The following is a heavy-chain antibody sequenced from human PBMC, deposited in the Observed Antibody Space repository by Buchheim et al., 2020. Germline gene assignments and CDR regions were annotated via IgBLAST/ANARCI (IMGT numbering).Heavy chain of an antibody. V-gene: IGHV4-30-4*01. CDR1: GGSIGSDNYY. CDR3: ARVMTGYSSSWYYFDF. J-gene: IGHJ4*02. D-gene: IGHD6-13*01. CDR2: IHHSGST. Sequence: QVQLQESGPGLVRPSQTLSLTCTVSGGSIGSDNYYWSWIRLSPEKGLEWIGYIHHSGSTFYNPSLRSQATILVDTSKNQFSLKLNSVTAADTAVYYCARVMTGYSSSWYYFDFWGQGTL.